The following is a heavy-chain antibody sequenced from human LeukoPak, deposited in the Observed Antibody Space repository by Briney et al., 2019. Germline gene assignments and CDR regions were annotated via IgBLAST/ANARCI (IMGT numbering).Heavy chain of an antibody. CDR1: GGSFSDYF. Sequence: PSETLSLTCAVYGGSFSDYFWSWIRQPPGKGLEWIGEISHSGSTTYNPSLRSRVTISGDTSKKQFSLKLSSVTAADTAVYYCVTYYYGSSAPKRNYWGQGTLVIVSS. CDR2: ISHSGST. CDR3: VTYYYGSSAPKRNY. V-gene: IGHV4-34*01. J-gene: IGHJ4*02. D-gene: IGHD3-22*01.